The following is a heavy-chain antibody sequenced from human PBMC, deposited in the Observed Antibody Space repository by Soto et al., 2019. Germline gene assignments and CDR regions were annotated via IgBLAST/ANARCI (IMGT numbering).Heavy chain of an antibody. CDR1: GGTFSSYA. Sequence: GASVKVSCKASGGTFSSYAISWVRQAPGQGLEWMGGIIPIFGTANYAKKFQGRVTITADKSTSTAYMELSSLRSEDTAVYYCASKTIEGGLRFLEWSPPYYYYGMDVWGQGTTVTVSS. CDR2: IIPIFGTA. J-gene: IGHJ6*02. V-gene: IGHV1-69*06. CDR3: ASKTIEGGLRFLEWSPPYYYYGMDV. D-gene: IGHD3-3*01.